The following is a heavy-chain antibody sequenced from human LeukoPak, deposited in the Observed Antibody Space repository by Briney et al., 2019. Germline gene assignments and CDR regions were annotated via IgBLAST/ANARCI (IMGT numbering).Heavy chain of an antibody. CDR3: AKERSAVTTGLFDS. J-gene: IGHJ4*02. D-gene: IGHD4-17*01. V-gene: IGHV3-23*01. CDR1: GFTSSTYA. Sequence: PGGSLRLSCAASGFTSSTYAMSWVRQAPGKGLERVSAISTSGDNTYYADSVKGRFTISRDNSKNTLYLQINSLRVEDTAIYYCAKERSAVTTGLFDSWGQGTLVTVSS. CDR2: ISTSGDNT.